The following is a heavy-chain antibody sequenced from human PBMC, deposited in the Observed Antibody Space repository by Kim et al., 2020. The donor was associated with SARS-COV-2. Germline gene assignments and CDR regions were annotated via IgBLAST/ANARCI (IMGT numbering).Heavy chain of an antibody. J-gene: IGHJ6*03. V-gene: IGHV3-9*01. D-gene: IGHD1-7*01. CDR3: AKDIRGNWNYVGYMDV. Sequence: SVKGRFTISRDNAKNSLYLQMNSLRAEDTALYYCAKDIRGNWNYVGYMDVWGKGTTVTVSS.